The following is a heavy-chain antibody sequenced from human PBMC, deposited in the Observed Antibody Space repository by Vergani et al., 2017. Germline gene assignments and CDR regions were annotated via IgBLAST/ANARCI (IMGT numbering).Heavy chain of an antibody. V-gene: IGHV1-69*13. Sequence: QVQLVQSGAEVKKPGSSVKVSCKASGGTFSSYAISWVLQAPGQGLEWMGRIIPIFGTANYAQKFQGRVTITADESTSTAYMELSSLRSEDTAVYYCARDSPPDIVVVPAAPYYYYGMDVWGQGTTVTVSS. CDR2: IIPIFGTA. D-gene: IGHD2-2*01. J-gene: IGHJ6*02. CDR3: ARDSPPDIVVVPAAPYYYYGMDV. CDR1: GGTFSSYA.